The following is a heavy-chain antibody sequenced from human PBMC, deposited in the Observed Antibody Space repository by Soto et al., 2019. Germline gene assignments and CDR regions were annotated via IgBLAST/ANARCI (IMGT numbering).Heavy chain of an antibody. J-gene: IGHJ6*02. CDR3: ARVTMVRGVIINYGMDV. CDR1: GGTFSSYA. CDR2: ITPIFGTA. V-gene: IGHV1-69*06. D-gene: IGHD3-10*01. Sequence: GASVKVSCKASGGTFSSYAISWVRQAPGQGLEWMGGITPIFGTANYAQKFQGRVTITADKSTSTAYMELSSLRSEDTAVYYCARVTMVRGVIINYGMDVWGQGTTVTVSS.